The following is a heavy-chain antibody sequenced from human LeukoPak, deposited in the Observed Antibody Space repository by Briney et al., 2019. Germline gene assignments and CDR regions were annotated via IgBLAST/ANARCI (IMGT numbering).Heavy chain of an antibody. Sequence: PGGSLRLSCAASGFTYSDYYMSWIRQAPGKGLEWVSYISSSGSTIYYADSVKGRFTISRDNAKNSLYLQMNSLRAEDTAVYYCARPEGVLGDPRAPDLWGRGTLVTVSS. CDR2: ISSSGSTI. CDR3: ARPEGVLGDPRAPDL. V-gene: IGHV3-11*01. J-gene: IGHJ2*01. D-gene: IGHD3-16*01. CDR1: GFTYSDYY.